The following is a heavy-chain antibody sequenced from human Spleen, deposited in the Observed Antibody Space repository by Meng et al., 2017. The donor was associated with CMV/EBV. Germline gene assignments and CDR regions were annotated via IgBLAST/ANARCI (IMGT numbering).Heavy chain of an antibody. V-gene: IGHV4-38-2*02. D-gene: IGHD6-6*01. CDR1: GYSISSGYY. Sequence: SETLSLTCTVSGYSISSGYYWGWIRQPPGKGLEWIGSIYHSGSTYYNPSLKSRVTISVDTSKNQFSLKLSSVTAADTAVYYCARGLSVAARLFDYWGQGTLVTVSS. CDR3: ARGLSVAARLFDY. CDR2: IYHSGST. J-gene: IGHJ4*02.